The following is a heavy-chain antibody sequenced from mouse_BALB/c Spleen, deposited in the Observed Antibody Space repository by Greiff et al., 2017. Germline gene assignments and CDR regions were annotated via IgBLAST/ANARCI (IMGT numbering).Heavy chain of an antibody. CDR3: AKSKTEYFDY. CDR2: ISSGSSTI. Sequence: EVQGVESGGGLVEPGGSRKFSCAASGFTFSSFGMHWVRQDPEKGLEWVAYISSGSSTIYYADKEKGRIIISSDNPKNTLFLQMTSLRSEDTAMYYYAKSKTEYFDYWGQGTTLTVSS. CDR1: GFTFSSFG. J-gene: IGHJ2*01. V-gene: IGHV5-17*02.